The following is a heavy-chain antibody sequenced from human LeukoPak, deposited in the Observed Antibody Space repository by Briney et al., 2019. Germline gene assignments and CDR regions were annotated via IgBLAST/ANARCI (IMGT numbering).Heavy chain of an antibody. J-gene: IGHJ4*02. D-gene: IGHD2-8*01. V-gene: IGHV3-23*01. CDR1: GFTFSSYA. CDR2: ITDSGTGT. Sequence: GGSLRLSCAASGFTFSSYALSWVRQAPGKGLEWVSGITDSGTGTYYADSVKGRFTISRDNSKNTVYLQMNSLRAEDTAVYYCAKSALDIVLMVYGIDYWGQGTLVTVSS. CDR3: AKSALDIVLMVYGIDY.